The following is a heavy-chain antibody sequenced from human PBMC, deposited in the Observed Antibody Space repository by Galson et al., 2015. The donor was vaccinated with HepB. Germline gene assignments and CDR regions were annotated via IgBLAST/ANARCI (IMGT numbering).Heavy chain of an antibody. CDR2: ISAYNGET. CDR1: GYTFASYG. D-gene: IGHD2/OR15-2a*01. V-gene: IGHV1-18*01. CDR3: ARDPIIASQSSFYNWFDP. J-gene: IGHJ5*02. Sequence: SVKVSCKASGYTFASYGISWVRQAPGQGLEWMGWISAYNGETTYAQKLQGRLTMTTDTSTSTAYMELRSLRSDDTAVYYCARDPIIASQSSFYNWFDPWGQGTLVTVSS.